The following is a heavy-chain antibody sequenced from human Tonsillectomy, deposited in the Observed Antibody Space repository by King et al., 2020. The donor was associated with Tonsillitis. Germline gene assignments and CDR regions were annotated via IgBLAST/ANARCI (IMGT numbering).Heavy chain of an antibody. CDR2: INTGNGNT. V-gene: IGHV1-3*04. CDR3: TRDPLTGFHDY. D-gene: IGHD1-20*01. CDR1: GYNFNNYA. J-gene: IGHJ4*02. Sequence: QLVQSGAEVKKPGASVRVSCKASGYNFNNYAIHWVRQAPGQSLEWLGWINTGNGNTKYSEKLQGRVSITKDTYATIAYMDLSSLRSEDTAVYYCTRDPLTGFHDYWGQGTLVTVSS.